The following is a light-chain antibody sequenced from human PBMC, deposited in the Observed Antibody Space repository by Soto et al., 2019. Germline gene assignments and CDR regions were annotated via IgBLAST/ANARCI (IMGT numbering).Light chain of an antibody. CDR2: GAS. J-gene: IGKJ1*01. CDR1: QSISDT. V-gene: IGKV3-15*01. CDR3: QQYDNWPWT. Sequence: EMVMTQSPASLSGSRAGGATLSCRASQSISDTLAWYQQKPGQAPRLLIHGASTRAPGFPARFSGSGSWSDFTLTISSLQSEDFAVYYCQQYDNWPWTFGQGTKVDIK.